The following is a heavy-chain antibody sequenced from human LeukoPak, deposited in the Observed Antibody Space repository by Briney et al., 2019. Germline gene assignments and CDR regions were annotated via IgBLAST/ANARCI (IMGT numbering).Heavy chain of an antibody. D-gene: IGHD2-21*02. CDR3: ARGGEIVVVTAQDYFDY. CDR1: GASCSVYT. Sequence: PSETLSLTFAVYGASCSVYTWSCLRQPPGKGLEWIGEINHSGSTNYNPSLKSRVTISVDTSKNQFSLQLSSVTAADTAVYYCARGGEIVVVTAQDYFDYWGQGTLVTVSS. CDR2: INHSGST. V-gene: IGHV4-34*01. J-gene: IGHJ4*02.